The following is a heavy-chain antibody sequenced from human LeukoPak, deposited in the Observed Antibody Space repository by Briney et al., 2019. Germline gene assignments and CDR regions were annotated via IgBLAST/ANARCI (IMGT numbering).Heavy chain of an antibody. CDR1: GFTFSSYE. CDR2: IDGSGSTR. D-gene: IGHD1-1*01. Sequence: GGSLRLSCVASGFTFSSYEMNCVRQAPGRGLECISYIDGSGSTRYYADSVKDRFTISRENAKNSLYLQMDSRRAEDTAVYYCVRVWNPQALDYWGQGTLVTVSS. V-gene: IGHV3-48*03. CDR3: VRVWNPQALDY. J-gene: IGHJ4*02.